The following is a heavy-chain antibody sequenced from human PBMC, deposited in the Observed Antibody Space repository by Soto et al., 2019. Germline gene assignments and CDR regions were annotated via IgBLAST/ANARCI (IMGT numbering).Heavy chain of an antibody. J-gene: IGHJ4*02. CDR1: GYTFTSYD. V-gene: IGHV1-8*01. CDR2: MNPNSGNT. D-gene: IGHD2-15*01. Sequence: QVQLVQSGAEVKKPGASVKVSCKASGYTFTSYDINWVRQATGQGLEWMGWMNPNSGNTGFAQKFPGRVTMTRNTPLRTTYMELSSPRSGDTAVYYCARGPQDILDHWGQGTLVTVSS. CDR3: ARGPQDILDH.